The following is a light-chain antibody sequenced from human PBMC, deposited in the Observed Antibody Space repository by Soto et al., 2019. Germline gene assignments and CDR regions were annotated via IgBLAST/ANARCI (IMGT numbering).Light chain of an antibody. Sequence: SVLTQPASVSGTPGQSITVSCTGTTKDIGVSNYVSWYQQHPGKAPSLILYYVSNRPSGVSARFSGSKSGNTASLTISGLQIEDEADYYCTSYTRSPHFVFGTGSKVIGL. J-gene: IGLJ1*01. V-gene: IGLV2-14*03. CDR1: TKDIGVSNY. CDR3: TSYTRSPHFV. CDR2: YVS.